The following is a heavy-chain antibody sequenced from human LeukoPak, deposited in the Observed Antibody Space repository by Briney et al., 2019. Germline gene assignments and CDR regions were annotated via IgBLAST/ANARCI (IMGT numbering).Heavy chain of an antibody. D-gene: IGHD2-15*01. CDR2: IYYTGTT. CDR1: RGPITSNGYY. CDR3: ARQSNGYFDY. Sequence: SETLSLTCTVSRGPITSNGYYWGWIRQPPGKGLECIGSIYYTGTTYYNPSLKSRVTMSVDTSKNQFSLKLSSVTAADTALYYCARQSNGYFDYWGQGTLVTVSS. J-gene: IGHJ4*02. V-gene: IGHV4-39*01.